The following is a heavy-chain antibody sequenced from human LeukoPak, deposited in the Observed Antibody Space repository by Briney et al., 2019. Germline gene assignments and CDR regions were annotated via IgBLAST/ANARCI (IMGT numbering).Heavy chain of an antibody. Sequence: GGSLRLTCAVSGFTFSSYWMHWVRQTPGKGLVWVSRINTDGSRTNNADSVKGRFTISRDNAKNILYLQMNSLRAEDTAVYYCARDKETATTADLGFWGQRTLVTVSS. CDR2: INTDGSRT. CDR1: GFTFSSYW. CDR3: ARDKETATTADLGF. V-gene: IGHV3-74*01. D-gene: IGHD5-24*01. J-gene: IGHJ4*02.